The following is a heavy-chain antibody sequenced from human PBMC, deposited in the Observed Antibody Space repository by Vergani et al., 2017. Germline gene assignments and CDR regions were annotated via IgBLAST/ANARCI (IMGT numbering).Heavy chain of an antibody. CDR1: GFTFDDYA. CDR3: ARGGEYYYGSGALDY. CDR2: ISSSSSYI. D-gene: IGHD3-10*01. Sequence: EVQLVESGGGLVQPGRSLRLSCAASGFTFDDYAMHWVRQAPGKGLEWVSSISSSSSYIYYADSVKGRFTISRDNAKNSLYLQMNSLRAEDTAVYYCARGGEYYYGSGALDYWGQGTLVTVSS. J-gene: IGHJ4*02. V-gene: IGHV3-21*01.